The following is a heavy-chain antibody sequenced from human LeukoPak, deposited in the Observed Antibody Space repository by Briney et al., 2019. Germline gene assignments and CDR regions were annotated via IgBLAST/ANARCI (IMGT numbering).Heavy chain of an antibody. CDR3: ARDFTHTAVVIYYYGFDV. J-gene: IGHJ6*02. CDR2: ISLSGSTV. Sequence: GGSLRLSCAASGVTFSDYYMSWVRQAPGKGLEWVSYISLSGSTVDYADSVKGRFTISRDNAKNSLYLQMNSLRAEDTAVYYCARDFTHTAVVIYYYGFDVWGQGTTVTVSS. V-gene: IGHV3-11*01. CDR1: GVTFSDYY. D-gene: IGHD5-18*01.